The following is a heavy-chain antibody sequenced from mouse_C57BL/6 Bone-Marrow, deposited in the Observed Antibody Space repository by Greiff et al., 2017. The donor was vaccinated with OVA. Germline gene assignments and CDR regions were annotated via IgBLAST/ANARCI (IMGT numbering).Heavy chain of an antibody. J-gene: IGHJ2*01. V-gene: IGHV1-26*01. Sequence: EVQLQQSGPELVKPGASVKISCKASGYTFTDYYMNWVKQSHGKSLEWIGDINPNNGGTSYNQKFKGKATLTVDKSSSTAYMELRSLTSEDSAVYYCARPPVYYDYGGYWGQGTTLTVSS. CDR3: ARPPVYYDYGGY. CDR2: INPNNGGT. CDR1: GYTFTDYY. D-gene: IGHD2-4*01.